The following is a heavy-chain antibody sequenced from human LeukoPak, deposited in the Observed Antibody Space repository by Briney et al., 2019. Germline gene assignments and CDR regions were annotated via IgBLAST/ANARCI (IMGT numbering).Heavy chain of an antibody. V-gene: IGHV3-30*03. CDR1: GFTFSSYG. D-gene: IGHD6-13*01. Sequence: GGSLRLSCAASGFTFSSYGMHWVRQAPGKGLEWVAVISYDGSNKYYADSVKGRFTISRDNSKNTLYLQMNSLRAEDTAVYYCARGHSSSWYGFPDYWGRGTLVTVSS. CDR2: ISYDGSNK. J-gene: IGHJ4*02. CDR3: ARGHSSSWYGFPDY.